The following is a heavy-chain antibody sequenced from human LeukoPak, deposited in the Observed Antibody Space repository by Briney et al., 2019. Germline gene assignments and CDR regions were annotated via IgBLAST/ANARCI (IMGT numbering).Heavy chain of an antibody. CDR3: ARESVCDS. CDR2: ISDDGSNI. J-gene: IGHJ4*02. CDR1: GFTFSSYS. D-gene: IGHD3-16*01. Sequence: GRSLKLSCAASGFTFSSYSMNWVRQAPGKGLEWVAVISDDGSNIYYADSVKGRFTISRDNSKDTLYLQMNSLGGEDTAVYYCARESVCDSWGQGTLVTVSS. V-gene: IGHV3-30-3*01.